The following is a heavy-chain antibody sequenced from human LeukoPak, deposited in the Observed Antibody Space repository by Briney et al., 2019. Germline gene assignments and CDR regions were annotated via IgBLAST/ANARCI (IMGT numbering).Heavy chain of an antibody. CDR3: ARNTGWLQPFDY. V-gene: IGHV4-30-4*01. J-gene: IGHJ4*02. CDR1: GGSIGSGDFY. D-gene: IGHD5-24*01. Sequence: SETLSLTCTVSGGSIGSGDFYWSWVRQPPGKALEWIGYIYFSGTTYYNPSLKSRITMSVDTSKNQFSLKLSSVTAADTAMYYCARNTGWLQPFDYWGQGTLVTVSS. CDR2: IYFSGTT.